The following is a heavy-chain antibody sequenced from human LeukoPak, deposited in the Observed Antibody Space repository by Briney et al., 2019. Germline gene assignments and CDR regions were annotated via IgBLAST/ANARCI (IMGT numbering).Heavy chain of an antibody. CDR1: GGSFSGYY. J-gene: IGHJ5*02. D-gene: IGHD6-13*01. Sequence: SETLSLTCAVYGGSFSGYYWSWIRQPPGKGLEGIGEINHSGSTNYNPSLKSRVTISVDKSKNQFSLKLSSVTAADTAVYYCARDDGSSPPYNWFDPWGQGTLVTVSS. CDR3: ARDDGSSPPYNWFDP. CDR2: INHSGST. V-gene: IGHV4-34*01.